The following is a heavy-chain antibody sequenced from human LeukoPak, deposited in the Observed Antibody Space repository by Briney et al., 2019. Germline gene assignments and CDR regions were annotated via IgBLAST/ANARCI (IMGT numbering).Heavy chain of an antibody. J-gene: IGHJ4*02. V-gene: IGHV1-2*04. CDR2: INPNSGGT. Sequence: ASVTVSCKASGYTFPSYFMHWLRQAPGQGLEWMGWINPNSGGTNYAQKFQGWVTMTRDTSISTAYMELSRLRSDDTAVYYCARGATTYYDFWSGYSLSSDYWGQGTLVTVSS. D-gene: IGHD3-3*01. CDR3: ARGATTYYDFWSGYSLSSDY. CDR1: GYTFPSYF.